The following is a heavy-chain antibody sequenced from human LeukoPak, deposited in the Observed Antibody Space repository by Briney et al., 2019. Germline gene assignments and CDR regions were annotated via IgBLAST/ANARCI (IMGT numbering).Heavy chain of an antibody. CDR1: GFTFSSYD. Sequence: GGSLRLSCAASGFTFSSYDMYWVRQAPGKGLDWVAFVRYDGSQKYYADSVKGRFTISRDNSKNTLYLQMNSLRAEDTAVYYCARKAYCSGGTCSHYYYMDVWGKGTTVTVSS. V-gene: IGHV3-30*02. D-gene: IGHD2-15*01. J-gene: IGHJ6*03. CDR3: ARKAYCSGGTCSHYYYMDV. CDR2: VRYDGSQK.